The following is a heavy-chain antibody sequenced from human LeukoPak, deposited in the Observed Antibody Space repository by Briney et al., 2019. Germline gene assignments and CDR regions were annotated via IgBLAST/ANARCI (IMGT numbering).Heavy chain of an antibody. V-gene: IGHV3-13*04. CDR2: IGTGGDT. D-gene: IGHD3-22*01. CDR1: GFTFSRYD. CDR3: ARGYDGSGARMDV. J-gene: IGHJ6*02. Sequence: GGSLRLSCAASGFTFSRYDMHWVRQGRGKGLEWVSAIGTGGDTHYPGSVKGRFTISRENAKNSLYLQMNSLRAGDTAVYYCARGYDGSGARMDVWGQGTTVTVSS.